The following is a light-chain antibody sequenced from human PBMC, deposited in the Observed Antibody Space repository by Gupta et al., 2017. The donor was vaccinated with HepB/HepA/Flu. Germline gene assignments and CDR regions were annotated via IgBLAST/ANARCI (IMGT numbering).Light chain of an antibody. V-gene: IGKV3D-15*01. CDR2: DAS. J-gene: IGKJ5*01. Sequence: EIVMTTSQATLAVSPGEIATVSSMASQSISANLGWFQQKHGQAPRLLIYDASSRASGVPARFSGSESGTEFTLTISRLQSEDFAIYYCQQNNSCPITFGQGTQLEIK. CDR1: QSISAN. CDR3: QQNNSCPIT.